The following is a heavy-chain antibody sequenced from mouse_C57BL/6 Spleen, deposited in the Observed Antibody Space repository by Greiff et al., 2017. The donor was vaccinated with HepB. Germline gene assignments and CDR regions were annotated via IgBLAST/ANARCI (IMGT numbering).Heavy chain of an antibody. CDR3: ARQGTGTWYFDV. D-gene: IGHD4-1*01. J-gene: IGHJ1*03. V-gene: IGHV5-12*01. Sequence: FTISRDNAKNTLYLQMSRLKSEDTAMYYCARQGTGTWYFDVWGTGTTVTVSS.